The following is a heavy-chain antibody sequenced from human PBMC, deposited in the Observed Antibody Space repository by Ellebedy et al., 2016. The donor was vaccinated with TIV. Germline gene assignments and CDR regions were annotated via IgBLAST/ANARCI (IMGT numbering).Heavy chain of an antibody. J-gene: IGHJ5*02. CDR2: IYYSGST. CDR1: GGSASSGRYY. D-gene: IGHD3-10*01. V-gene: IGHV4-61*01. Sequence: MPSETLSLTCTVSGGSASSGRYYWSWIRQPPGKGLDWVGYIYYSGSTNYNPSPKSRVTISIDTSKNQFSLRLTSVTAADTAVYYCARDDPAGWLDPWGQGTLVTVSS. CDR3: ARDDPAGWLDP.